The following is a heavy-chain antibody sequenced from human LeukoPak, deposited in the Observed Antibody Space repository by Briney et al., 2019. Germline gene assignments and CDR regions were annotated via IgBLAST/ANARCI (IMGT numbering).Heavy chain of an antibody. Sequence: GGSLRLSCAASGFTVTNTYMSWVRQAPGKGLEWVSGITGSGYSTYSADSVKGRFTISRDNSKNTLYLQMNSLRAEDTAVYYCAKLSGSGNMDVWGQGTTVTVSS. V-gene: IGHV3-23*01. D-gene: IGHD3-10*01. CDR2: ITGSGYST. CDR1: GFTVTNTY. CDR3: AKLSGSGNMDV. J-gene: IGHJ6*02.